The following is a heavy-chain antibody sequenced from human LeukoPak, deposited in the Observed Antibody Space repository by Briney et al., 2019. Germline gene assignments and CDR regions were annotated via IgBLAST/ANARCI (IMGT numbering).Heavy chain of an antibody. CDR3: AKDVCGSCYSVDY. CDR1: GFTFSSYG. V-gene: IGHV3-33*06. D-gene: IGHD2-15*01. CDR2: IWYDGSNK. J-gene: IGHJ4*02. Sequence: PGRSLRLSCAASGFTFSSYGMHWVRQAPGKGLEWVAVIWYDGSNKYYADSVKGRFTISRDNSKNTLYLQMNSLRAEDTAVYYCAKDVCGSCYSVDYWGQGTLVTVSS.